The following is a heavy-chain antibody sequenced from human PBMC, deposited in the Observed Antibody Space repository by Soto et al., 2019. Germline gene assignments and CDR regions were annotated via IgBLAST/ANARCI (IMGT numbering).Heavy chain of an antibody. J-gene: IGHJ4*02. D-gene: IGHD6-13*01. Sequence: EVQLVESGGGLVQPGGSLRLSCAASGFTVSSNYMSWVRQAPGKGLEWVSVIYSGGSTYYADSVKGRFTISRDNSKNTLYLQMNSLRAEDTAVYYCAREKVNEGGSSWPIDYWGQGTLVTVSS. CDR2: IYSGGST. V-gene: IGHV3-66*01. CDR3: AREKVNEGGSSWPIDY. CDR1: GFTVSSNY.